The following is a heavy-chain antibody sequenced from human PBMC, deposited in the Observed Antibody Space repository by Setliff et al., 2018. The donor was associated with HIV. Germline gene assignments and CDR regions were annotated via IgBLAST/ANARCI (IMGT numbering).Heavy chain of an antibody. CDR2: IDHSGST. V-gene: IGHV4-34*01. Sequence: SETLSLTCAVYGGSVSGYYWSWIRQPPGKGLEWIGEIDHSGSTNYNPSHKSRVTISVDTSKNQSSLKLSSVTAADTAVYYCARDRSNWNYGKNYMDVWGKGTTVTVSS. CDR1: GGSVSGYY. CDR3: ARDRSNWNYGKNYMDV. J-gene: IGHJ6*03. D-gene: IGHD1-7*01.